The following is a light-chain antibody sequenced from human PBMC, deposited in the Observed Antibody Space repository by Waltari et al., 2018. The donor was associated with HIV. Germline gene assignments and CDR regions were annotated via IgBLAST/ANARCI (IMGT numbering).Light chain of an antibody. CDR2: GAS. Sequence: EIVMTPSPASLSVPPGERATLSCRASQNAITNLAWYQQKPGQVSRLLIYGASTRATGIPARFSGSEAGAEFTLTISSLQSEGFSVYFCQQYNNLPLTFGGGTKVKI. V-gene: IGKV3-15*01. CDR3: QQYNNLPLT. CDR1: QNAITN. J-gene: IGKJ4*01.